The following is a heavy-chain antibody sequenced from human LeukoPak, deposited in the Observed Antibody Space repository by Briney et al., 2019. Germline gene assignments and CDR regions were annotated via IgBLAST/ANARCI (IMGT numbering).Heavy chain of an antibody. CDR2: IYYSGST. CDR1: GGSINNYY. D-gene: IGHD1-26*01. V-gene: IGHV4-59*01. J-gene: IGHJ4*02. CDR3: AGGSGSYVVEY. Sequence: PSETLSLTCTVSGGSINNYYWSWIRQPPGKGLEWIGYIYYSGSTNYNPSLKSRVTISVDTSKNQFSLKLSSVTAADTAVYYCAGGSGSYVVEYWGQGTLVTVSS.